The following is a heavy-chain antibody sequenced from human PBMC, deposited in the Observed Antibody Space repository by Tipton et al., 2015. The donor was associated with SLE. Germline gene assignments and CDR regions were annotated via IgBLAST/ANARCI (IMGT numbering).Heavy chain of an antibody. D-gene: IGHD3-22*01. V-gene: IGHV3-30*02. J-gene: IGHJ3*02. CDR3: AKDVLMRSSGSCAFDI. Sequence: SLRLSCAASGFTFSSYGMHWVRQAPGKGLEWVAFIRYDGSNKYYADSVKGRFTISRDNSKNTLYLQMNSLRAEDTAVYYCAKDVLMRSSGSCAFDIWGQGTMVTVSS. CDR2: IRYDGSNK. CDR1: GFTFSSYG.